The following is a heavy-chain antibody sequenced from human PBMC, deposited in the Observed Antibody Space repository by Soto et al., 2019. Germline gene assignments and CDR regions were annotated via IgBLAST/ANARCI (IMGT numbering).Heavy chain of an antibody. D-gene: IGHD2-2*01. Sequence: QVQLVQSGAEVKKPGSSVKVSCKASGGTFSSYAISWVRQAPGQGLEWMGGIIPIFGTANYAQKFQGRVTITADESTSTAYMELSSLRSEDTAVYYCARVQGVLLPAALVYYGMDVWGQGTTVTVSS. J-gene: IGHJ6*02. CDR2: IIPIFGTA. CDR3: ARVQGVLLPAALVYYGMDV. CDR1: GGTFSSYA. V-gene: IGHV1-69*12.